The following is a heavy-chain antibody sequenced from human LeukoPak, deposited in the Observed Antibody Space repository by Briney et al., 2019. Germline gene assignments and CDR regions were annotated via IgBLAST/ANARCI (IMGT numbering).Heavy chain of an antibody. V-gene: IGHV4-34*01. CDR1: GGSFSGYY. CDR2: INHSGST. Sequence: SETLSLTCAVYGGSFSGYYWSWIRQPPGKGLEWIGEINHSGSTNYNPSLKSRVTISVDTSKNQFSLKLSSVTAADTAVYYCASPSIAVAGHIDYWGQGTLVTVSS. D-gene: IGHD6-19*01. CDR3: ASPSIAVAGHIDY. J-gene: IGHJ4*02.